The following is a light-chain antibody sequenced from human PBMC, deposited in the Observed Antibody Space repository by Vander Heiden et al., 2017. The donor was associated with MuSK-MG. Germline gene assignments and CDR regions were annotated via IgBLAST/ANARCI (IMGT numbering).Light chain of an antibody. J-gene: IGLJ2*01. Sequence: SALTQPASVSGSPGQSLTISCTGTSSDVGGYNYVSWYQKHPGKANKLMIYEVSNRPSGVTNRFSGSKSGNTASLTISGLQAEDEADYYCSSYTSSSTPVVFGGGTKLTVL. CDR2: EVS. CDR1: SSDVGGYNY. CDR3: SSYTSSSTPVV. V-gene: IGLV2-14*01.